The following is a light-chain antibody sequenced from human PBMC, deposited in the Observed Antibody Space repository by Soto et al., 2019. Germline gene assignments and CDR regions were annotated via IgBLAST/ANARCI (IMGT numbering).Light chain of an antibody. CDR1: SSDIGSYDY. Sequence: QSALTQPACVSGSPGQSITISCTGTSSDIGSYDYVSWYQQHPGKAPNLIIYEVTDRPSGVSNRFSGSKSGNTAYLTISGLQAEDEADYYCSSFTSTSTRLFGSGTKLTVL. CDR2: EVT. V-gene: IGLV2-14*01. CDR3: SSFTSTSTRL. J-gene: IGLJ1*01.